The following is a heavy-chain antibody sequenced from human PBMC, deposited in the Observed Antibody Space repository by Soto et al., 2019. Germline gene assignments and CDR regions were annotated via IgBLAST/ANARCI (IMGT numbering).Heavy chain of an antibody. Sequence: SVKVSCKASGGTFSGYAISWVRQAPGQGLEWMGGIIPIFGTANYAQKFQGRVTITADESTSTAYMELSSLRSEDTAVYYCARPQVAAAFYAFDIWGQGTMVTVSS. D-gene: IGHD2-15*01. CDR1: GGTFSGYA. CDR3: ARPQVAAAFYAFDI. CDR2: IIPIFGTA. J-gene: IGHJ3*02. V-gene: IGHV1-69*13.